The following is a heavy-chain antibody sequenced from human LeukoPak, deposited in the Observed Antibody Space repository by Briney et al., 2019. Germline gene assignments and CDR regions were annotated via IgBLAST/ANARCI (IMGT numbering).Heavy chain of an antibody. D-gene: IGHD2-15*01. CDR2: ISGSGGST. CDR1: GFTFSSYA. Sequence: GGSLRLSCAASGFTFSSYAMSSVHQAPGKGLEWVSAISGSGGSTYYADSVKGRFTISRDNSKNTLYLQMNSLRAEDTAVYYCAKLEIVVVVAANDYWGQGTLVTVSS. V-gene: IGHV3-23*01. CDR3: AKLEIVVVVAANDY. J-gene: IGHJ4*02.